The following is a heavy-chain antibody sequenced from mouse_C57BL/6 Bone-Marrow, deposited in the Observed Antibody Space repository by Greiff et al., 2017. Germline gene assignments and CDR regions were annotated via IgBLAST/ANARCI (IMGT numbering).Heavy chain of an antibody. CDR2: INPNNGGT. D-gene: IGHD1-1*01. V-gene: IGHV1-26*01. CDR1: GYTFTDYY. Sequence: EVQLQQSGPELVKPGASVKISCKASGYTFTDYYMNWVKQSHGKSLEWIGDINPNNGGTSYNQKLKGKATLTVDKSSSTANMELRSLTSEDSAVYYCARDYYGSSWYFDYWGQGTILTVSS. J-gene: IGHJ2*01. CDR3: ARDYYGSSWYFDY.